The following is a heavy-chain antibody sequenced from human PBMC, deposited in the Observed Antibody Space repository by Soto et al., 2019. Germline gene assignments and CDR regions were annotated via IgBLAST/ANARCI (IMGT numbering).Heavy chain of an antibody. CDR3: ANPGTQQLVRDY. CDR1: GFTFSSYA. D-gene: IGHD6-6*01. CDR2: ISGSGGST. V-gene: IGHV3-23*01. Sequence: PGGSLRLSCAASGFTFSSYAMSWVRQAPGKGLEWVSAISGSGGSTYYADSVKGRFTISRDNSKNTLYLQMNSLRAEDTAVYYCANPGTQQLVRDYWGQGTLVTVSS. J-gene: IGHJ4*02.